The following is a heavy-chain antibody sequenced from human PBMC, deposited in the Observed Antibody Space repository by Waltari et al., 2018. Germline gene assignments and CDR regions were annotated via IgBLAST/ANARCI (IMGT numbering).Heavy chain of an antibody. CDR1: GSIVRSKY. CDR2: MYSSSTT. Sequence: EVQLVETGGTLIQPGGSLRLACAASGSIVRSKYMSWVRQAPGKGLEWVSVMYSSSTTYYADSVKGRFTISRDNSKNTLYLEMNSLRAEDTAVYYCARGSSFSGYFDLWGQGTPVTVSS. J-gene: IGHJ4*02. D-gene: IGHD6-19*01. CDR3: ARGSSFSGYFDL. V-gene: IGHV3-53*02.